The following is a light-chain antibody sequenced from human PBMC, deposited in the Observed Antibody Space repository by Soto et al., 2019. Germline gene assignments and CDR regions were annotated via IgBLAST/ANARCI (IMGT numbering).Light chain of an antibody. CDR2: GAS. V-gene: IGKV3-15*01. Sequence: EIVMTQSPATLSVSPGERATLSCRASQSVSSSLAWYQHKPGQALRLLIYGASTRATGIPARFSGSGSGTEFTLTISSLQSEDFAVYYCQQYNNWPLTFGQGTKVEMK. J-gene: IGKJ1*01. CDR3: QQYNNWPLT. CDR1: QSVSSS.